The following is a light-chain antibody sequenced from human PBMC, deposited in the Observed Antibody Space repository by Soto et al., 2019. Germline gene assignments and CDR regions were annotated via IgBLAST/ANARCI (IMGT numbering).Light chain of an antibody. V-gene: IGKV3-15*01. J-gene: IGKJ1*01. Sequence: EIVMTQSPATLSVSPGERATLSGRASQSVSSNLAWFQQKPGQAPRLLIYGASTRATGIPARFSGSGSGTEFTLTISDVQPEDFAVYYCQQYESSPRTFGQGTKVDIK. CDR1: QSVSSN. CDR3: QQYESSPRT. CDR2: GAS.